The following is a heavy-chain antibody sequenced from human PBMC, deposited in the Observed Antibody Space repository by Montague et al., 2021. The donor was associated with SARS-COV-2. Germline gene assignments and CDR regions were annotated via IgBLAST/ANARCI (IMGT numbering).Heavy chain of an antibody. V-gene: IGHV4-4*07. CDR2: MHFTGKT. J-gene: IGHJ4*02. D-gene: IGHD3-10*01. CDR3: ARDRFDLGAGRQGTIDF. CDR1: GGSITNHY. Sequence: SETLSLTCSVSGGSITNHYWSWIRQPAGKGLEWIGRMHFTGKTNFSPFFSSRLTMSADTSKNQFSLKLTSVTAVDTAIYFCARDRFDLGAGRQGTIDFWGQGTLVTVSS.